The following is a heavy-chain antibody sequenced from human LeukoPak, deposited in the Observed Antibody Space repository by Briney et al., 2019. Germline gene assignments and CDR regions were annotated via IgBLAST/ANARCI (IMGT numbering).Heavy chain of an antibody. D-gene: IGHD2-2*01. CDR3: AAALEYQLLKGYFDL. Sequence: TSVKVSCKASGFTFTSSAMQWVRQARGQRLEWIGWIVVGSGNTNYAQKFQERVTITRDMSTSTAYMELSSLRSEDTAVYYCAAALEYQLLKGYFDLWGRGTLVTVSS. V-gene: IGHV1-58*02. J-gene: IGHJ2*01. CDR1: GFTFTSSA. CDR2: IVVGSGNT.